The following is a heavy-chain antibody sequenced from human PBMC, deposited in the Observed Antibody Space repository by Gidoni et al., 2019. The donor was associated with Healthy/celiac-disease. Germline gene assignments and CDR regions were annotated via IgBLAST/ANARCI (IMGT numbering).Heavy chain of an antibody. CDR2: INPNSGGT. CDR1: GYTFTGYY. Sequence: QVQLVQSGAEVKKPGASVKVSCKASGYTFTGYYMHWVRQAPGQGLEWMGWINPNSGGTNYAQKFQGRVTMTRDTSISTAYMELSRLRSDDTAVYYCARDSSSSWYGWNWFDPWGQGTLVTVSS. D-gene: IGHD6-13*01. J-gene: IGHJ5*02. V-gene: IGHV1-2*02. CDR3: ARDSSSSWYGWNWFDP.